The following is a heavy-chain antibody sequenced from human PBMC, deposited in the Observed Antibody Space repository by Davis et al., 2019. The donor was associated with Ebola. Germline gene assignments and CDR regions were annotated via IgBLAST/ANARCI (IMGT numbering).Heavy chain of an antibody. Sequence: SETLSLTCTVPGVSISSYYWSWIRQHPGKGLEWIGCIYNSGSTYYNASLKGRLTISLDTSENQFSLKLNSVTAADTAVYFCARDRDYGYMDVWGKGTTVTVSS. CDR1: GVSISSYY. CDR2: IYNSGST. J-gene: IGHJ6*03. V-gene: IGHV4-59*06. CDR3: ARDRDYGYMDV. D-gene: IGHD3-16*01.